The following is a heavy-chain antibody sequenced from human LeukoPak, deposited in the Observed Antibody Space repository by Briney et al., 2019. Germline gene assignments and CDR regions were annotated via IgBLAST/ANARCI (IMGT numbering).Heavy chain of an antibody. J-gene: IGHJ4*02. Sequence: PGGSLRLSCAASGFTFSSYAMSWVRQAPGKGLEWVSAISGSGGSTYYADSVKGRFTISRDNSKNTLYLQMNSLRAEDTAVYYSAKPEYYVWGSYRSNFDYWGQGTLVTVSS. V-gene: IGHV3-23*01. D-gene: IGHD3-16*02. CDR2: ISGSGGST. CDR1: GFTFSSYA. CDR3: AKPEYYVWGSYRSNFDY.